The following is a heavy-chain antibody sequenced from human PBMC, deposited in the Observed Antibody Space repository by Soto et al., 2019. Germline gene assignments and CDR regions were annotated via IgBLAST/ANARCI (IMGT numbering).Heavy chain of an antibody. CDR2: IYFTGNT. CDR1: GGSITSSSHF. CDR3: AGQTFTIAAASYGRSNWFDP. V-gene: IGHV4-39*01. J-gene: IGHJ5*02. Sequence: PSETLSLTCTVSGGSITSSSHFRGWVRQPPGKGLEWIGTIYFTGNTYYTPSLKSRLTMSIDTSKNEFSLRLNSVTAADTAVYYCAGQTFTIAAASYGRSNWFDPWGPGTLVTVSS. D-gene: IGHD6-25*01.